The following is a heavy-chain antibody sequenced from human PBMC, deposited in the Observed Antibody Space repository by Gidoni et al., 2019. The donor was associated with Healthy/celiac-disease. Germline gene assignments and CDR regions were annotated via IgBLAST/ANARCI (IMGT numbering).Heavy chain of an antibody. CDR1: GFPFSSYG. J-gene: IGHJ4*02. Sequence: QVQLVESGGGVVQPGRSLRLSCSASGFPFSSYGMHWVRQAPGKGLEWVAVIWYDGSNKYYADSVKGRFTISRDNSKNTLYLKMNSLRAEDTAVYYCARVGRVAAIPRDWGQGTLVTVSS. CDR3: ARVGRVAAIPRD. D-gene: IGHD2-2*02. V-gene: IGHV3-33*01. CDR2: IWYDGSNK.